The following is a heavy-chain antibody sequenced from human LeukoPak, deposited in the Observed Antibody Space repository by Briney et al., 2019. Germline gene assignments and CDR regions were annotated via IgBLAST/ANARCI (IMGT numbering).Heavy chain of an antibody. J-gene: IGHJ4*02. CDR2: ISYDGRNI. CDR3: AKGPLRGTAAAIDY. CDR1: GFTFNNYW. D-gene: IGHD2-2*01. V-gene: IGHV3-30*18. Sequence: GGSLRLSCLASGFTFNNYWMHWVRQAPGKGLEWVAVISYDGRNIHYPDSVKGRFTISRDISTDTLWLQMDSLRTEDTAVYYCAKGPLRGTAAAIDYWGQGTLVTVSS.